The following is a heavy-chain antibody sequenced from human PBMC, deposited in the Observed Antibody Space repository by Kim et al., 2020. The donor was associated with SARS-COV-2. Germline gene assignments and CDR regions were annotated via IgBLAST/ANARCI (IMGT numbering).Heavy chain of an antibody. Sequence: GGSLRLSCAASGFTFSSYSMNWVRQAPGKGLEWVSYISSSSSTIYYADSVKGRFTISRDNAKNSLYLQMNSLRDEDTAVYYCARGRRREYSSPTADFDYWGQGTLVTVSS. CDR2: ISSSSSTI. CDR3: ARGRRREYSSPTADFDY. V-gene: IGHV3-48*02. D-gene: IGHD6-6*01. CDR1: GFTFSSYS. J-gene: IGHJ4*02.